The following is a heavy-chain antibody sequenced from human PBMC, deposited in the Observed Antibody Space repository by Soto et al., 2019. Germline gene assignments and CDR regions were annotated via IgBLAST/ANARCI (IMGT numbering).Heavy chain of an antibody. D-gene: IGHD5-18*01. CDR1: GYSFTSYA. J-gene: IGHJ4*02. CDR3: ARVCGYSYGCDY. Sequence: VQLVQSGAELRKPGESLKISCKGSGYSFTSYAMHWVRQAPGQRLEWMGWINAGNGNTKYSQKFQGRVTITRDTSASTAYMELSSLRSEDTAVYYCARVCGYSYGCDYWGQGTLVTVSS. V-gene: IGHV1-3*01. CDR2: INAGNGNT.